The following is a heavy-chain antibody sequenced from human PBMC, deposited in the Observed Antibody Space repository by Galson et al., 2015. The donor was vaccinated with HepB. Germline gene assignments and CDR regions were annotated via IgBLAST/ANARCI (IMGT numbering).Heavy chain of an antibody. J-gene: IGHJ3*02. Sequence: SVKVSCKASGGSFNTFAINWLRQAPGQGLEWMGGIIPTFDTPIYAQRFQDRVTITADKSMSTAYMELSSLTSDDTALYYCARDRTHYYDTSGYSGAFEIWGQGTMVTVSS. CDR2: IIPTFDTP. D-gene: IGHD3-22*01. CDR1: GGSFNTFA. V-gene: IGHV1-69*06. CDR3: ARDRTHYYDTSGYSGAFEI.